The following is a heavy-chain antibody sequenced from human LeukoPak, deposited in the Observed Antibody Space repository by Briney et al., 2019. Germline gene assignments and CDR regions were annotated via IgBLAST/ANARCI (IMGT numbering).Heavy chain of an antibody. CDR3: ARDGTHGDYPGY. CDR1: GGSISSSSYY. CDR2: IYYSGST. Sequence: SETLSLTCTVSGGSISSSSYYWGWIRQPPGKGLEWIGSIYYSGSTYYNPSLKSRVTISADTSKNQFSLKLSSVTAADTAVYYCARDGTHGDYPGYWGQGTLVTVSS. J-gene: IGHJ4*02. D-gene: IGHD4-17*01. V-gene: IGHV4-39*07.